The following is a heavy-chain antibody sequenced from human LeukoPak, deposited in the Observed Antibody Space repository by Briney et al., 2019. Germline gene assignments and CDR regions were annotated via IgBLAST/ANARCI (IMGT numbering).Heavy chain of an antibody. J-gene: IGHJ3*02. Sequence: PGGSPRLSCAASGFTFSSYGMHWVRQAPGKGLEWVAVISYDGSNKYYADSVKGRFTISRDNSENTLYLQMNSLRAEDTAVYYCAKAESGWETDGFDIWGQGTMVTVSS. CDR2: ISYDGSNK. D-gene: IGHD6-19*01. CDR1: GFTFSSYG. CDR3: AKAESGWETDGFDI. V-gene: IGHV3-30*18.